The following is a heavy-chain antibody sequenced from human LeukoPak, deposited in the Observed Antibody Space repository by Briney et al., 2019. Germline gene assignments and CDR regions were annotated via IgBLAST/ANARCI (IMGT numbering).Heavy chain of an antibody. J-gene: IGHJ4*02. D-gene: IGHD3-16*02. CDR3: ATGGSYLYTGDY. Sequence: GGSLRLSCAASGFTFSSYSMNWVRQAPGKGLEWVSSISSSSSYIYYADSVKGRFTISRDNAKNSLYLQMNSLRAEDTAVYYCATGGSYLYTGDYWAQEPLVTVSS. V-gene: IGHV3-21*01. CDR1: GFTFSSYS. CDR2: ISSSSSYI.